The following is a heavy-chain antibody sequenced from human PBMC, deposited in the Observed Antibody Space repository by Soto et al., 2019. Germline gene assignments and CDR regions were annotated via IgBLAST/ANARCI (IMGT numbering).Heavy chain of an antibody. CDR3: ARDGTLYDSSAYYYLY. CDR1: GGTFSRYT. V-gene: IGHV1-69*13. CDR2: ITPMFGTP. D-gene: IGHD3-22*01. J-gene: IGHJ4*02. Sequence: SVKVSFKASGGTFSRYTITWVRQAPGQGLEWMGGITPMFGTPNYAQKFQGRVTITADESTSTAYMELSSLRSEDTAMYYCARDGTLYDSSAYYYLYWGQGTLVTVSS.